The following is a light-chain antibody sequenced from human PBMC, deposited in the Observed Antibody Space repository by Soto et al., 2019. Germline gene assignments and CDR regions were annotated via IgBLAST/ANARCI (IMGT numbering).Light chain of an antibody. Sequence: IVMTQSPSTLSVSLVDIVTIFCLASQFVSSYLAWYQQKPGQAPRLLIYSASTRATGIPARFSGSGSGTEFTLTISSLQSEDFAIYYCQQYNNWPLTFGEGTKVDIK. J-gene: IGKJ1*01. CDR1: QFVSSY. V-gene: IGKV3-15*01. CDR3: QQYNNWPLT. CDR2: SAS.